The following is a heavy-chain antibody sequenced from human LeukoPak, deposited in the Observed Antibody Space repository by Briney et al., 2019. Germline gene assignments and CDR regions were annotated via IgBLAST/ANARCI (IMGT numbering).Heavy chain of an antibody. CDR1: GDSVSRNSAA. CDR3: AREYSSSLSP. J-gene: IGHJ5*02. CDR2: TYFRSKWYN. Sequence: SQTLSLTCALSGDSVSRNSAAWTWIRQSPSRGLEWLGRTYFRSKWYNDYALSVKSRITINPDTSKNQFSLQLNSVTPEDTAVYYCAREYSSSLSPWGQGTLVTVSS. D-gene: IGHD6-13*01. V-gene: IGHV6-1*01.